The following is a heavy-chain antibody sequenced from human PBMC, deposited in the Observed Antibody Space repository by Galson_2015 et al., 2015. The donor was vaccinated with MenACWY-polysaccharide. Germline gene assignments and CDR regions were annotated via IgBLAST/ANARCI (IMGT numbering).Heavy chain of an antibody. Sequence: SLRLSCAASGFNFSIYVMTWVRQAPGKGLERVSAISSGSDTAYYTDSVKGRFTISRDNSKNTLYLEMNSLRAEDTAVYYCAREGSRIVFHAFDVWGQGTMVIVSS. D-gene: IGHD2-15*01. CDR3: AREGSRIVFHAFDV. CDR2: ISSGSDTA. V-gene: IGHV3-23*01. CDR1: GFNFSIYV. J-gene: IGHJ3*01.